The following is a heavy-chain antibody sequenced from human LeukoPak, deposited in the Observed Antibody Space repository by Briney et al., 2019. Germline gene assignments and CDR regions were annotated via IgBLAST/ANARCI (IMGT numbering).Heavy chain of an antibody. D-gene: IGHD3-3*01. J-gene: IGHJ6*03. CDR3: ARSPSVLRFLEWAPHYCYMDV. CDR1: GGSISSYY. Sequence: SETLSLTCTVSGGSISSYYWSWIRQPPGKGLEWIGYIYYSGSTNYNPSLKSRVTVSADTSKKKLSVKLRSVTAADSAVYYCARSPSVLRFLEWAPHYCYMDVWGKGTTVTISS. V-gene: IGHV4-59*01. CDR2: IYYSGST.